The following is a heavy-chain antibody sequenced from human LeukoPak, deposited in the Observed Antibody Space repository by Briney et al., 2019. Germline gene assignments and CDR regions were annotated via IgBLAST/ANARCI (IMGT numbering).Heavy chain of an antibody. CDR2: IIPIRGIA. V-gene: IGHV1-69*10. J-gene: IGHJ4*02. CDR1: GGTFSSYA. D-gene: IGHD5-18*01. Sequence: SVRLSCKASGGTFSSYAISWVRQAPGQGLEWMGGIIPIRGIANYAKKFQGRVTITADKSTSTAYMELSSLRSEDTAVYYCARVSGYSYGRYFDYWGQGTLVTVSS. CDR3: ARVSGYSYGRYFDY.